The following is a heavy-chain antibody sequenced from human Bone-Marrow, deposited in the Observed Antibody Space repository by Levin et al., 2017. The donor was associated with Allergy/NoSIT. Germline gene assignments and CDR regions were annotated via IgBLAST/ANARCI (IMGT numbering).Heavy chain of an antibody. CDR2: INSDGSST. Sequence: GGSLRLSCAASGFTFSSYWMYWVRQAPGKGLVWVSRINSDGSSTSYADSVKGRFTISRDNAKNTLYLQMNSLRAEDTAFYYCARVPSGYSYGLNWGQGTLVTVSS. D-gene: IGHD5-18*01. CDR3: ARVPSGYSYGLN. V-gene: IGHV3-74*01. J-gene: IGHJ4*02. CDR1: GFTFSSYW.